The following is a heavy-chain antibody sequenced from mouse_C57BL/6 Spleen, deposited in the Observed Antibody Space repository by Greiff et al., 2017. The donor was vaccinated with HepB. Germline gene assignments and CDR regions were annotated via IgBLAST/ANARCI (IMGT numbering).Heavy chain of an antibody. J-gene: IGHJ3*01. CDR2: IYPGSGST. CDR1: GYTFTSYW. CDR3: ARGTIYDGYSFAY. Sequence: QVQLQQPGAELVKPGASVKMSCKASGYTFTSYWITWVKQRPGQGLEWIGDIYPGSGSTNYNEKFKSKATLTVDTSSSTAYMQLSSLTSEDSAVYYCARGTIYDGYSFAYWGQGTPVTVSA. V-gene: IGHV1-55*01. D-gene: IGHD2-3*01.